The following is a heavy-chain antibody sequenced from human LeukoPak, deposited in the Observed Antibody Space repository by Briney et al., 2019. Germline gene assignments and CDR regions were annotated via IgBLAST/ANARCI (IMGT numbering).Heavy chain of an antibody. D-gene: IGHD6-13*01. J-gene: IGHJ1*01. V-gene: IGHV1-18*01. CDR2: ISAYNGNT. CDR3: ARTSAAGDEYFQH. Sequence: GASVKVSCKASGYTFTSYGISCVRQAPGQGVEWIGWISAYNGNTNYAQKLQGRVTMTTDTSTSTAYMELRSLRSDDTAVYYCARTSAAGDEYFQHWGQGTLVTVSS. CDR1: GYTFTSYG.